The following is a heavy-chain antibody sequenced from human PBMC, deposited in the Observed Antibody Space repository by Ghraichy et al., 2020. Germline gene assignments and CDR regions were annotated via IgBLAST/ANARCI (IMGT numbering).Heavy chain of an antibody. V-gene: IGHV1-24*01. D-gene: IGHD3-22*01. CDR2: FDPEDGET. CDR1: GYTLTELS. Sequence: ASGKVSCKVSGYTLTELSMHWVRQAPGKGLEWMGGFDPEDGETIYAQKFQGRVTMTEDTSTDTAYMELSSLRSEDTAVYYCATDSRRRDSSGYYYYWYFDLWGRGTLVTVSS. CDR3: ATDSRRRDSSGYYYYWYFDL. J-gene: IGHJ2*01.